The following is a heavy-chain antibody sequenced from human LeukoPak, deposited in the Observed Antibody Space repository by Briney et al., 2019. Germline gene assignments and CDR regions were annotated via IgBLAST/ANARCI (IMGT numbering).Heavy chain of an antibody. CDR1: GYSISSSNSY. J-gene: IGHJ4*02. Sequence: PSETLSLTCTVSGYSISSSNSYWGWIRQPPGKGLEWIGSIYYSGNTYYNASLKSQVSISIDTSKNQFSLRLTPVTAADTAVYYCARQTGSGLFILPGGQGTLVTVSS. CDR2: IYYSGNT. V-gene: IGHV4-39*01. CDR3: ARQTGSGLFILP. D-gene: IGHD3/OR15-3a*01.